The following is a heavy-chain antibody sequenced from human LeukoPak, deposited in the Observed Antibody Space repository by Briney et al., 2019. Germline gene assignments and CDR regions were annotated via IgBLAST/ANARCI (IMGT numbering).Heavy chain of an antibody. J-gene: IGHJ4*02. V-gene: IGHV3-30-3*01. D-gene: IGHD3-22*01. CDR1: GFTFSSYA. CDR3: ARVEIDYYDSSCFDY. Sequence: GGSLRLSCAASGFTFSSYAMHWVRQAPGKGLEWVAVISYDGSNKYYADSVKGRFTISRDNAKNSLYLQMNSLRAEDTAVYYCARVEIDYYDSSCFDYWGQGTLVTVSS. CDR2: ISYDGSNK.